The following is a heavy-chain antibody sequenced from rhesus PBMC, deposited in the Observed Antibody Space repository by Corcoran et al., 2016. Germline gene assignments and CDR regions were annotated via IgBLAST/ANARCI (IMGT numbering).Heavy chain of an antibody. V-gene: IGHV4-81*01. Sequence: QVQLQESGPGLVKPSETLSLTCTVSGGSISGYYWSWIRQPPGKGLGWIGNIEGKSPSTNHNHSLKIRVTISKDTSKNQCSRKLSSVTAADTAVYYCARELLAEYNLEYFEFWGQGALVTVSS. CDR3: ARELLAEYNLEYFEF. CDR1: GGSISGYY. CDR2: IEGKSPST. J-gene: IGHJ1*01. D-gene: IGHD1-1-1*01.